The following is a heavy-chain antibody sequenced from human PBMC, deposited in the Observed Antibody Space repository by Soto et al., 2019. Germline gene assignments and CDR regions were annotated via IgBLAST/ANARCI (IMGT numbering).Heavy chain of an antibody. Sequence: ASVKVSCKASGYTFTSYGISWGRQGPGQGLEWMGWISAYNGNTNYAQKLQGRVTMTTDTSTSTAYMELRSLRSDDTAVYYCARDARAWKQKLASTSFDYWGKGTLVTVYS. CDR3: ARDARAWKQKLASTSFDY. CDR1: GYTFTSYG. V-gene: IGHV1-18*04. CDR2: ISAYNGNT. D-gene: IGHD6-13*01. J-gene: IGHJ4*02.